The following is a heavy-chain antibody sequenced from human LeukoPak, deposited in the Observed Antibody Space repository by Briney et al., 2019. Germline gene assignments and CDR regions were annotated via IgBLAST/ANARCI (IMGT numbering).Heavy chain of an antibody. CDR1: GGSISSSSYY. V-gene: IGHV4-39*07. CDR2: IYYSGST. CDR3: ARGVLRYSNWFDP. D-gene: IGHD3-9*01. Sequence: SETLSLTCTVSGGSISSSSYYWGWIRQPPGKGLEWIGSIYYSGSTNYNPSLKSRVTISVDTSKNQFSLKLSSVTAADTAVYYCARGVLRYSNWFDPWGQGTLVTVSS. J-gene: IGHJ5*02.